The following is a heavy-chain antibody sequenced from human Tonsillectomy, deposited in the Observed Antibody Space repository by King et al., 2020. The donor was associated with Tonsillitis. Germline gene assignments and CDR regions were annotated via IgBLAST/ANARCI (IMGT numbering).Heavy chain of an antibody. D-gene: IGHD1-26*01. Sequence: QLVQSGAEVKEPGESLKISCKGSGYSFTSYWIAWVRQMPGKGLEWMGIIYPGDSDTRYSPSFQGQVTFSVDKSISTAYLQWSSLNASDTAIYYCARRRVGRSYYYGMDVGGQGTTVTVFS. CDR1: GYSFTSYW. V-gene: IGHV5-51*01. CDR3: ARRRVGRSYYYGMDV. CDR2: IYPGDSDT. J-gene: IGHJ6*02.